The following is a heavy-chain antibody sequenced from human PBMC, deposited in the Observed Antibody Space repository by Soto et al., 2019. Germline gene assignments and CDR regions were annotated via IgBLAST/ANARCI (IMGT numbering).Heavy chain of an antibody. CDR3: ARAPRGERLRYNGHLYYGMDV. CDR2: IIPIFGTA. J-gene: IGHJ6*02. D-gene: IGHD1-1*01. V-gene: IGHV1-69*01. Sequence: QVQLVQSGAEVKKPGSSVKVSCKASGGTFSSYAISWVRQAPGQGLEWMGGIIPIFGTANYAQKFQGRVTITADESTSTAYMELSSLRSEDTAVYYCARAPRGERLRYNGHLYYGMDVWGQGTTVTVSS. CDR1: GGTFSSYA.